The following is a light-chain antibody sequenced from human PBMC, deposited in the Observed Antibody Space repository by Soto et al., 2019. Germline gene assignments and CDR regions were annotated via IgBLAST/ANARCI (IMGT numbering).Light chain of an antibody. CDR1: QHLSGNE. Sequence: EIVLTQSPGTLSFSPGDRATLSCRASQHLSGNELAWYQQRPGQAPRLLIYVASTRATGIPDKFSGSGSGTDVTLTISRLEAEDFAVYYCHHDGPSRSWTFGQGTKVDIK. J-gene: IGKJ1*01. CDR2: VAS. V-gene: IGKV3-20*01. CDR3: HHDGPSRSWT.